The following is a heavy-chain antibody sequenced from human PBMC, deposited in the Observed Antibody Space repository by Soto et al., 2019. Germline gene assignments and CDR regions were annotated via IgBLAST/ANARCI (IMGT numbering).Heavy chain of an antibody. D-gene: IGHD4-17*01. J-gene: IGHJ5*02. CDR1: GGSISSSNW. CDR2: IYHSGST. Sequence: PSETLSLTCAVSGGSISSSNWWSWVRQPPGKGLGWIGEIYHSGSTNYNPSLKSRVTISVDKSKNQFSLKLSSVTAADTAVYYCARETYGEYVGYFDPWGQGTLVTVSS. CDR3: ARETYGEYVGYFDP. V-gene: IGHV4-4*02.